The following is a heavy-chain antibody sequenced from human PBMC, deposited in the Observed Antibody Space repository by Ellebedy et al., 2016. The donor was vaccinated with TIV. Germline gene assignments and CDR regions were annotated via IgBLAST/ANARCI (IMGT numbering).Heavy chain of an antibody. CDR3: ARIGDVYYYYGMDV. Sequence: GESLKISXAASGFTFSSYSMNWVRQAPGKGLEWVSSISSSSSYIYYAVSVKGRFTISRDNAKNSLYLQMNSLRAEDTAVYYCARIGDVYYYYGMDVWGQGTTVTVSS. J-gene: IGHJ6*02. CDR1: GFTFSSYS. V-gene: IGHV3-21*01. CDR2: ISSSSSYI. D-gene: IGHD2-21*01.